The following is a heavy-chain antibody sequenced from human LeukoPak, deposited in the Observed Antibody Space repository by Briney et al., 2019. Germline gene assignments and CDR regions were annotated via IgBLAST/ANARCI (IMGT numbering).Heavy chain of an antibody. D-gene: IGHD6-13*01. CDR3: TRSSSWYEYDLLYFQH. CDR1: GFTFSSYS. J-gene: IGHJ1*01. CDR2: ISSSSYI. V-gene: IGHV3-21*03. Sequence: GGSLRLSCAASGFTFSSYSMNWVRQAPGKGLEWVSSISSSSYIYYADSVKGRFTISRDNAKNSLYLQMNSLKTEDTAVYYCTRSSSWYEYDLLYFQHWGQGTLVTVSS.